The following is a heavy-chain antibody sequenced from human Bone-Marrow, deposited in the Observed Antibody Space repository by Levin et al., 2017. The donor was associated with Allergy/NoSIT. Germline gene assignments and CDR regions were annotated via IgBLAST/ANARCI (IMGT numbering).Heavy chain of an antibody. J-gene: IGHJ4*02. CDR2: ISWNSGSI. V-gene: IGHV3-9*01. CDR3: AKSRSSILDY. Sequence: PGGSLRLSCAASGFTFDDYAMHWVRQAPGKGLEWVSGISWNSGSIGYADSVKGRFTISRDNAKNSLYLQMNSLRAEDTALYYCAKSRSSILDYWGQGTLVTVSS. D-gene: IGHD6-6*01. CDR1: GFTFDDYA.